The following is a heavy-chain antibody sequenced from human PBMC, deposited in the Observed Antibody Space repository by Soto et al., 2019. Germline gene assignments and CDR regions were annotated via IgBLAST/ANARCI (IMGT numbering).Heavy chain of an antibody. D-gene: IGHD6-6*01. Sequence: SETLSLTCTISGGSIGSSTYYWGWIRQPPGKGLEWIGSIYYSGRTYYNPSLESRVSISVDTSKNQFSLKLSSVTAADTAVYYCARTSRFDCWGQGTLVTVSS. J-gene: IGHJ4*02. CDR1: GGSIGSSTYY. V-gene: IGHV4-39*01. CDR2: IYYSGRT. CDR3: ARTSRFDC.